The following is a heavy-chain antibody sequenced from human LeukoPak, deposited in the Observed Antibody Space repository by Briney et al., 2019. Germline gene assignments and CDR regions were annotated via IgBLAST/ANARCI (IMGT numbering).Heavy chain of an antibody. V-gene: IGHV3-48*01. D-gene: IGHD5-24*01. Sequence: GGSLRLSCAASGFTFSDYSMNWVRKAPGKGLKWISYIGISSGNTKYADSVKGRFTISGDKAKNSLYLQMNSLRVEDTAVYYCARDYKYAFDNWGQGTLVTVSS. J-gene: IGHJ4*02. CDR1: GFTFSDYS. CDR3: ARDYKYAFDN. CDR2: IGISSGNT.